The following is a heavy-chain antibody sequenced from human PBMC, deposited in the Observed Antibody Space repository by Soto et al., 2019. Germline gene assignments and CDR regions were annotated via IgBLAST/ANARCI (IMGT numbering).Heavy chain of an antibody. CDR3: VHKGGGDRILDY. V-gene: IGHV2-5*02. Sequence: QITLKESGPALVKPTQTLTLTCTFSGFSLSTSGVGVGWIRQPPGEALEWLALIYWDDYKHFSPSLESRLTIPKDTSKNQVVLKMTNMDPVETATYYCVHKGGGDRILDYWGQGTLVTVSS. J-gene: IGHJ4*02. D-gene: IGHD3-16*01. CDR1: GFSLSTSGVG. CDR2: IYWDDYK.